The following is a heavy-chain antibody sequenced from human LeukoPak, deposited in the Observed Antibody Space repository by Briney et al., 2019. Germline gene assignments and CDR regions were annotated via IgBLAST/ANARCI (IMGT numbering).Heavy chain of an antibody. CDR3: ATRGVVVVTARPYYFDY. D-gene: IGHD2-21*02. CDR2: IYTSGST. Sequence: SETLSLTCTVSGGSISSYYWSWIRQPAGKGLEWIGRIYTSGSTNYNPSLKSRVTMSVDTSKNQFSLKLSSVTAADTAVYYCATRGVVVVTARPYYFDYWGQGTLVTVSS. V-gene: IGHV4-4*07. J-gene: IGHJ4*02. CDR1: GGSISSYY.